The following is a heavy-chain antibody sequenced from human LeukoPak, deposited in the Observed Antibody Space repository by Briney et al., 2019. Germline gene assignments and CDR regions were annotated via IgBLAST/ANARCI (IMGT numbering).Heavy chain of an antibody. CDR3: ATGSYYGSGSYYPDPPFDY. CDR2: IYPGDSDT. J-gene: IGHJ4*02. CDR1: GYSFTSYW. D-gene: IGHD3-10*01. V-gene: IGHV5-51*01. Sequence: GESLKISCKGSGYSFTSYWIGWVRQMPGKGLEWMGIIYPGDSDTRYSPSFQGQVTISADKSISTAYLQWSSLKASDTAMYYCATGSYYGSGSYYPDPPFDYRGQGTLVTVSS.